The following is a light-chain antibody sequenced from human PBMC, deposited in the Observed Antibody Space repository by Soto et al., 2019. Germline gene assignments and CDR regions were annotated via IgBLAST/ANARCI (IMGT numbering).Light chain of an antibody. CDR1: QGINSH. V-gene: IGKV1-33*01. J-gene: IGKJ4*01. Sequence: DIQMTQSPSSLSASVGDRVTITCRASQGINSHLNWYQQKPGEAPKLLIYDASNLETGVPSRFSGSGSGTDFTFTISSLQPEDIATYYCQQYDNLPLTFGGGTKVDIK. CDR2: DAS. CDR3: QQYDNLPLT.